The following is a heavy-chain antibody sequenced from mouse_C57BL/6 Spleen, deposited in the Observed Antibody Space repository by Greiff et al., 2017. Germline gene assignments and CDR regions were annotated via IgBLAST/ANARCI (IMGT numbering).Heavy chain of an antibody. CDR1: GFNIKDYY. V-gene: IGHV14-2*01. D-gene: IGHD1-1*01. CDR2: IDPEDGET. Sequence: EVQLQQSGAELVKPGASVKLSCTASGFNIKDYYMHWVKQRTEQGLEWIGRIDPEDGETKYAPKFPGKATITADTSSNTAYLQLSSLTSEDTAVYYCARGEYYGSSYWFAYWGQGTLVTVSA. CDR3: ARGEYYGSSYWFAY. J-gene: IGHJ3*01.